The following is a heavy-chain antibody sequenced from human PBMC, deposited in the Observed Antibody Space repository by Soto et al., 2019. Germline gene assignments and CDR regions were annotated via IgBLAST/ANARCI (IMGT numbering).Heavy chain of an antibody. J-gene: IGHJ4*02. Sequence: ASVKVSCKASGYTFTSYAMHWVRQAPGQRLEWMGWINAGNGNTKYSQKFQGRVTITRDTSASTAYMELSSLRSEDTAVYYCARVSLGWPPGDYFDYWGQGTLVTVSS. CDR2: INAGNGNT. CDR1: GYTFTSYA. D-gene: IGHD6-19*01. CDR3: ARVSLGWPPGDYFDY. V-gene: IGHV1-3*01.